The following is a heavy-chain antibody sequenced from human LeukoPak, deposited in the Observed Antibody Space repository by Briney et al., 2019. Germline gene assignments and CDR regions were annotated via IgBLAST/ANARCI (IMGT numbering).Heavy chain of an antibody. CDR1: GYTFNSYG. CDR3: ARECMKGVGSSTSCYFAADN. J-gene: IGHJ4*02. CDR2: ISAYNGNT. Sequence: ASVKVSCKASGYTFNSYGISWVRQAPGQGLEWMGWISAYNGNTNYAQKLQGRVTMTTDTSTSTAYMELRSLRSDDTAVYYCARECMKGVGSSTSCYFAADNWGEGTLVTVSS. V-gene: IGHV1-18*01. D-gene: IGHD2-2*01.